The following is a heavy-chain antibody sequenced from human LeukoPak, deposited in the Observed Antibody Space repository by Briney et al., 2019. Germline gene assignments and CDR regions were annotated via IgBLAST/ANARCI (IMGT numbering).Heavy chain of an antibody. Sequence: GGSLRLSCAASGFAFSSYEMNWVRQAPGKGLEWLSHISSSGSTIYYADSVKGRFTISRDNAKNSLYLQMNSLRAEDTALYHCARDLRTYYYDSSGSFDPWGQGTLVTVSS. J-gene: IGHJ5*02. CDR2: ISSSGSTI. V-gene: IGHV3-48*03. D-gene: IGHD3-22*01. CDR1: GFAFSSYE. CDR3: ARDLRTYYYDSSGSFDP.